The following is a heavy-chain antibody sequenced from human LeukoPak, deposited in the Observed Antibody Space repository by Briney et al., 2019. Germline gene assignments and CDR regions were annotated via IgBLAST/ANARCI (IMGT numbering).Heavy chain of an antibody. CDR2: INPNSGDT. J-gene: IGHJ4*02. CDR1: GYTFTGYF. CDR3: ASRGGSGKYDLDF. D-gene: IGHD3-10*01. V-gene: IGHV1-2*02. Sequence: ASVKVSCKASGYTFTGYFMHWVRQAPGQGLEWMGWINPNSGDTNYAQKFQGRVTLTRDTSISTAYMELSSLRYDDTAVYYCASRGGSGKYDLDFWGQGTLVTVSS.